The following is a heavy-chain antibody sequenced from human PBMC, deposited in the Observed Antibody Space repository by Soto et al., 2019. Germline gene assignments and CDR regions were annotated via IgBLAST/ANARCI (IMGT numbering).Heavy chain of an antibody. CDR1: GGSISSYY. J-gene: IGHJ6*02. Sequence: KPSETLSLTCTVSGGSISSYYWSWIRQPAGKGLEWIGRIYTSGSTNYNPSLKSRVTMSVDTSKNQFSLKLSSVTAADTAVYYCARDCPRAWSSGWSKPPSYTYYYYGMDVWGQGTTVTVSS. CDR2: IYTSGST. CDR3: ARDCPRAWSSGWSKPPSYTYYYYGMDV. V-gene: IGHV4-4*07. D-gene: IGHD6-19*01.